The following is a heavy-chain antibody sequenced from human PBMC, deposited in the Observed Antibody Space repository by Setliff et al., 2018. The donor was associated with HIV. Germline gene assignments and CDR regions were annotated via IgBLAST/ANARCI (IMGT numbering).Heavy chain of an antibody. J-gene: IGHJ6*02. CDR1: GYSFTMYY. CDR3: ARDSDQAATGRYGMDV. V-gene: IGHV1-46*01. D-gene: IGHD6-13*01. Sequence: SGYSFTMYYMHWVRQTPGQGLEWMGIINPSGGRTSYAQKFQGRVSMTRDTSTSTVYMELSSLRSEDTAVYYCARDSDQAATGRYGMDVWGQGTTVTVSS. CDR2: INPSGGRT.